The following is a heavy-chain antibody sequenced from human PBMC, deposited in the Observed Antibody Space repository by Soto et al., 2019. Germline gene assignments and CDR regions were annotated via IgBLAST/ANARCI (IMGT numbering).Heavy chain of an antibody. J-gene: IGHJ4*02. Sequence: PGGSLRLSCAASGFTFSSYAMHWVRQAPGKGLEWVAVISYDGSNKYYADSVKGRFTISRDNSKNTLYLQMNSLRAEDTAVYYCAREDYYGSGSLDYWGQGTLVTAPQ. CDR1: GFTFSSYA. CDR3: AREDYYGSGSLDY. V-gene: IGHV3-30-3*01. CDR2: ISYDGSNK. D-gene: IGHD3-10*01.